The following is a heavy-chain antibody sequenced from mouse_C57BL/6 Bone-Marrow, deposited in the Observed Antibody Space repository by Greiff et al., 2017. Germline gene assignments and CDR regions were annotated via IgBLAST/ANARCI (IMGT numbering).Heavy chain of an antibody. D-gene: IGHD3-3*01. CDR3: AGLSWFAY. CDR1: GYTFTDYN. Sequence: EVKLQQSGPELVKPGASVKMSCKASGYTFTDYNMHWVQQSHGKSLEWIGYINPNNGGTSYNQKFKGKATLAVNKASSTAYMELLSLTSADSAVYYCAGLSWFAYWGQGTLVTVSA. CDR2: INPNNGGT. J-gene: IGHJ3*01. V-gene: IGHV1-22*01.